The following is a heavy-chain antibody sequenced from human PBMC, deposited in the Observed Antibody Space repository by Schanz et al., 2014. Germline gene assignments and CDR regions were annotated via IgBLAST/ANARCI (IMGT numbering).Heavy chain of an antibody. CDR3: ARQILIGAFDI. CDR2: FYNPGST. J-gene: IGHJ3*02. V-gene: IGHV4-59*08. D-gene: IGHD3-9*01. Sequence: QVQLQESGPGLVKPSETLSLTCTVSGDSVNSNYWNWIRQSPGRGLEWIGHFYNPGSTNYNPSLKILPPISIDTPKNHSSLKLSSVTAADTAVYYCARQILIGAFDIWGQGTMVTVSS. CDR1: GDSVNSNY.